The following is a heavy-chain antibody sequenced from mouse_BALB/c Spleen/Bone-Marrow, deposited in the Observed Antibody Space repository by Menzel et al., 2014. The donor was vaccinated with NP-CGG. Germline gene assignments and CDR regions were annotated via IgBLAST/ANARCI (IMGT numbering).Heavy chain of an antibody. V-gene: IGHV7-3*02. CDR3: ARDTLMYFDV. Sequence: EVQRVESGGGLVQPGGSLRLSCATPGFTFTDYYMTWVRQPPGKALEWLGFIRNKANGYTTEYCASVKGRFTISRDNSQSILYLQMNTLRAEDSATYYCARDTLMYFDVWGAGTTVTVSS. J-gene: IGHJ1*01. CDR2: IRNKANGYTT. CDR1: GFTFTDYY.